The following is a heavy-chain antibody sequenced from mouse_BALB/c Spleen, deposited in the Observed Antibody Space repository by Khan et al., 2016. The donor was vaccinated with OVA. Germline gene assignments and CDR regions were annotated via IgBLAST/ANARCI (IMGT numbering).Heavy chain of an antibody. D-gene: IGHD1-1*01. J-gene: IGHJ2*01. V-gene: IGHV3-2*02. CDR3: ARSVTITTVVATDFDY. CDR2: ISYSGRT. CDR1: GYSITSDYA. Sequence: EVQLQESGPGLVKPSQSLSLTCTVTGYSITSDYAWNWIRQFPGNKLEWMGYISYSGRTSYNPSLKSRLSITRDTSKNQFFLQLNSVTTEDTATYYCARSVTITTVVATDFDYWGQGTTRTVSS.